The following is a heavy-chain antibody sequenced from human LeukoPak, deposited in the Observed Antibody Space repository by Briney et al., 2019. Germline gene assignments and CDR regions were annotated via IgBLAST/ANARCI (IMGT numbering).Heavy chain of an antibody. D-gene: IGHD3/OR15-3a*01. CDR2: IGYNGST. Sequence: PSETLSLTCTVSGASIYSSSHSWGWIRQPPGTGLEWIGSIGYNGSTYYNPSLKSRVTISLDTSKNQFSLKLTSVTAADAAVYYCARQTGSGLFILPGGQGTLVTVSS. CDR1: GASIYSSSHS. V-gene: IGHV4-39*07. CDR3: ARQTGSGLFILP. J-gene: IGHJ4*02.